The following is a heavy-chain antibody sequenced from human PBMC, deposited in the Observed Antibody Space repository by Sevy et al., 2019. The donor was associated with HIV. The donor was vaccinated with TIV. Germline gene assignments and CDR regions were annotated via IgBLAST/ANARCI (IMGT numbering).Heavy chain of an antibody. CDR3: ARSQTYHDVMTGYYASYFDS. Sequence: TEILSLTCDVSGGSISRTNWWSWVRQPPGKGLEWIGDIYHSGSTNYNPSLKSRVTISVHKPKRQFSLKLTSVTAADTAVFYCARSQTYHDVMTGYYASYFDSWGRGTLVSVSS. CDR2: IYHSGST. V-gene: IGHV4-4*02. J-gene: IGHJ4*02. D-gene: IGHD3-9*01. CDR1: GGSISRTNW.